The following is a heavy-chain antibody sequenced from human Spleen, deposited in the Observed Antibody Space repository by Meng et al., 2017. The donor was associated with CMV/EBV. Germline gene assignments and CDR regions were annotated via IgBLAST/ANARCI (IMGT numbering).Heavy chain of an antibody. D-gene: IGHD4-17*01. CDR3: ARNEYHDYGDWRGGNYGMDV. Sequence: LSLSCAASGFTFSSYEMNWVRQAPGKGLEWVSYISSSGSTIYYADSVKGRFTISRDNAKNSLYLQMSSLRAEDTAVYYCARNEYHDYGDWRGGNYGMDVWGQGTTVTVSS. V-gene: IGHV3-48*03. CDR1: GFTFSSYE. J-gene: IGHJ6*02. CDR2: ISSSGSTI.